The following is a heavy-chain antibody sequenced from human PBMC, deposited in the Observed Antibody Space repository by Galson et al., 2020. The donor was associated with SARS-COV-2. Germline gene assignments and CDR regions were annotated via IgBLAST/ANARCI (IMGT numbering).Heavy chain of an antibody. J-gene: IGHJ3*02. Sequence: SQTLSLTCAISGDSVSSNSAAWNCIRQSPSRGLEWLGRTYYRSHWSTDYALSVKRRITINPDTSKNQFSLQLNSVTPEDTAIYYCAGRVAGAGSLHIWGKGTMVIVSS. CDR3: AGRVAGAGSLHI. D-gene: IGHD6-13*01. CDR1: GDSVSSNSAA. V-gene: IGHV6-1*01. CDR2: TYYRSHWST.